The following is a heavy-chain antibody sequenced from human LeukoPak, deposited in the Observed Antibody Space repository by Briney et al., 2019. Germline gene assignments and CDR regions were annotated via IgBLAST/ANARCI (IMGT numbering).Heavy chain of an antibody. V-gene: IGHV4-4*07. Sequence: SETLSLTCTVSGGSISSYYWSWIRQSAGKGLEWIGRIYTSGTTFYNPSLKSRVTISVDTSKNQFSMKLTSVTAADTAVYFCARQDYDFWSGYYDYWGQGTLVTVSS. D-gene: IGHD3-3*01. CDR3: ARQDYDFWSGYYDY. J-gene: IGHJ4*02. CDR1: GGSISSYY. CDR2: IYTSGTT.